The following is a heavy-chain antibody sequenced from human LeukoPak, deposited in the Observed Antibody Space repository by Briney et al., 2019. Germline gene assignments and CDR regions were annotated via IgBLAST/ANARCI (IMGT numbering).Heavy chain of an antibody. CDR3: ARGGAQLLISIDY. V-gene: IGHV3-48*01. CDR2: ISSSSSTI. CDR1: GFTFSSYS. D-gene: IGHD2-2*01. Sequence: SGGSLRLSCAASGFTFSSYSMNWVRQAPGKGLEWVSYISSSSSTIYYADSVKGRFTISRDNAKNSLYLQMNSLRAEDTAVYYCARGGAQLLISIDYWGQGTLVTVSS. J-gene: IGHJ4*02.